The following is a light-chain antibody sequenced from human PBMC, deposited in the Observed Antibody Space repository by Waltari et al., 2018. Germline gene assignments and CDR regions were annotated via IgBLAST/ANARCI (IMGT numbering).Light chain of an antibody. V-gene: IGKV1-9*01. Sequence: TQLTQSPSSLSASVGARVTITCRASQGIRKSLAWYQQKPGQAPNVLIDLASTLQSGVPSRFSASGSGTDFTLTISSLQPEDFATYYCQQLDSYPITFGQGTRLDIK. CDR2: LAS. J-gene: IGKJ5*01. CDR1: QGIRKS. CDR3: QQLDSYPIT.